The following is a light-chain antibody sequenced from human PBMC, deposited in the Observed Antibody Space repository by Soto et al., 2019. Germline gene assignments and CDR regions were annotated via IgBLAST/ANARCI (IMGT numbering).Light chain of an antibody. CDR2: GAS. CDR3: QHLNTYPRT. V-gene: IGKV1-9*01. CDR1: QGISSY. Sequence: DIQLTQSPSFLSASVGDRVTITCRASQGISSYLAWYQQPPGKAPNLLIYGASTLQRGVSSRFSGSGSGTEFTLTISSLQPEDFATYYCQHLNTYPRTFGQGTKLEVK. J-gene: IGKJ2*01.